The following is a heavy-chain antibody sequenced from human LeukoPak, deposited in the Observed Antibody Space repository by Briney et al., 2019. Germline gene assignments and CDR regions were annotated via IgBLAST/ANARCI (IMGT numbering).Heavy chain of an antibody. V-gene: IGHV4-59*01. Sequence: SETLSLTCTVSGGSISSYYWSWIRQPPGKGLEWIGYIYYSGSTNYNPSLKSRVTISVDTSKNQFSLKLSSVTAADTAVYYCAGGWDYDILSYFDCWGQGTLVTVSS. CDR2: IYYSGST. CDR1: GGSISSYY. J-gene: IGHJ4*02. CDR3: AGGWDYDILSYFDC. D-gene: IGHD3-9*01.